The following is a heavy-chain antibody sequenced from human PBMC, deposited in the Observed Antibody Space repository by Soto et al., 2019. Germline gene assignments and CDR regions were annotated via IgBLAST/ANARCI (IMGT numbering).Heavy chain of an antibody. CDR1: SCSIDSYS. J-gene: IGHJ5*02. Sequence: SATLSLTCSFFSCSIDSYSWSWIRQPPRQGLQWIGYIYYSWSTTYSPSLKSRITISVDRSKNHFSLKLTSVTAADTAVYYCARLGGYYQSLDTWGQGTLVTVS. CDR2: IYYSWST. D-gene: IGHD3-3*01. V-gene: IGHV4-59*08. CDR3: ARLGGYYQSLDT.